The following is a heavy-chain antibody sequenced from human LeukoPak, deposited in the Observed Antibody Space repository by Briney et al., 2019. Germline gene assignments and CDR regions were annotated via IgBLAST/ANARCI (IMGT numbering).Heavy chain of an antibody. D-gene: IGHD6-6*01. J-gene: IGHJ6*03. CDR2: IWYDGSNK. Sequence: GGSLRLSCAASGFTFSSYGMHWVRQAPGKGLEWVAVIWYDGSNKYYADSVKGRLTISRDNSKNTLYLQMNSLRAEDTAVYYCAKARPSSSSGYYYYYMDVWGKGTTVTVSS. V-gene: IGHV3-33*06. CDR3: AKARPSSSSGYYYYYMDV. CDR1: GFTFSSYG.